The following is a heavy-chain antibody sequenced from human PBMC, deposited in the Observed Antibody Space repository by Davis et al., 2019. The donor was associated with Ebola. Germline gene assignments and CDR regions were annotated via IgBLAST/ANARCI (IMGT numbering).Heavy chain of an antibody. Sequence: GGSLRLSCAASGFTFDAYAMHWVRQAPGKGLEWVSNIAWNSGTIDYVDSVKGRFTISRDNAKNSLYLQMNSLRSDDTAVYYCAREERSSWSFDYWGQGTLVIVSS. CDR1: GFTFDAYA. D-gene: IGHD6-13*01. CDR2: IAWNSGTI. J-gene: IGHJ4*02. CDR3: AREERSSWSFDY. V-gene: IGHV3-9*01.